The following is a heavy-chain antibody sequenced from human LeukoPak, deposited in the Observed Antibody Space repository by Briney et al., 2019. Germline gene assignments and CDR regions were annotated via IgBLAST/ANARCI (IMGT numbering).Heavy chain of an antibody. J-gene: IGHJ4*02. CDR2: IIHIFRTA. Sequence: SVKVSCKASGGTFSSYAISWVRQAPGQGLEWMEGIIHIFRTANYAQKFQGRVTITADESTSTAYMERSSLRSVDTAVYYFARVYCSSTSCYFNYFDYWGQGTRVTVFS. D-gene: IGHD2-2*01. V-gene: IGHV1-69*13. CDR1: GGTFSSYA. CDR3: ARVYCSSTSCYFNYFDY.